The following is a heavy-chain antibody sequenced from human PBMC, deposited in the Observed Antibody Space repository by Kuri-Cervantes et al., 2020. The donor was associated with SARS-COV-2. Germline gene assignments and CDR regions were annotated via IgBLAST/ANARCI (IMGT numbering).Heavy chain of an antibody. CDR2: IYHSGST. J-gene: IGHJ4*02. Sequence: GSLRLSCAVSGYSISSGYYWGWIRQPPGKGLEWIGSIYHSGSTYYNPSLKSRVTISVDTSKNQFSLKLSSVTAADTAVYYCARDGYGGATRYWGQGTLVTVSS. CDR3: ARDGYGGATRY. CDR1: GYSISSGYY. D-gene: IGHD1-26*01. V-gene: IGHV4-38-2*02.